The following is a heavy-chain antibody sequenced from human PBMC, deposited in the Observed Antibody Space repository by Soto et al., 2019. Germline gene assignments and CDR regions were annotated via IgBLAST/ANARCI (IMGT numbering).Heavy chain of an antibody. V-gene: IGHV3-33*01. J-gene: IGHJ4*02. CDR3: ARDPEGEFDY. Sequence: QVQLVESGGGVVQPGRSLRLSCAASGFTFSRYGMHWVRQAPGKGLEWVAVIWYDGSNKYYADSVKGRFTTSRDNSKNTLYLQMNSLRAEHTAVYYCARDPEGEFDYWGQGTLVTVSS. CDR1: GFTFSRYG. D-gene: IGHD3-16*01. CDR2: IWYDGSNK.